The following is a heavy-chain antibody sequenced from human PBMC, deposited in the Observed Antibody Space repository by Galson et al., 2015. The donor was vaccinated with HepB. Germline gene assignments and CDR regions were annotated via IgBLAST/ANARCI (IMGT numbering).Heavy chain of an antibody. D-gene: IGHD6-6*01. V-gene: IGHV3-30*18. CDR1: GFTFSSYG. CDR3: AKAVYSSSSAGDYYYYYGMGV. J-gene: IGHJ6*02. CDR2: ISYDGSNK. Sequence: SLRLSCAASGFTFSSYGMHWVRQAPGKGLEWVAVISYDGSNKYYADSVKGRFTISRDNSKNSLYLQMNSLRPEDTALYYCAKAVYSSSSAGDYYYYYGMGVWGQGTTVTVSS.